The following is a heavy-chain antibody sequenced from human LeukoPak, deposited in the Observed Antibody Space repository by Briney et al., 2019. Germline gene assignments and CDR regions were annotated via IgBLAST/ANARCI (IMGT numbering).Heavy chain of an antibody. J-gene: IGHJ4*02. D-gene: IGHD1-26*01. Sequence: ASVKVSCKASGYSFTGYYLHWVRQAPGQGLEWMGGIILFFGTANYAQKFQGRVTITADESTSTAYMELSSLRSEDTAVYYCATRPSGSYYLSFDYWGQGTLVTVSS. CDR2: IILFFGTA. CDR1: GYSFTGYY. V-gene: IGHV1-69*13. CDR3: ATRPSGSYYLSFDY.